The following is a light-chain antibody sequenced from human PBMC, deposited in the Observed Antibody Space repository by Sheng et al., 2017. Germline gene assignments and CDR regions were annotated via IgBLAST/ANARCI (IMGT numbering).Light chain of an antibody. CDR1: ERISSSY. CDR2: GAS. Sequence: EIVLTQIPGTLSLSPGERATLSCRASERISSSYLAWYQQKPGQAPRLLIYGASSRATGIPDRFSGSGSGTDFTLTISRLEPEDFAVYYCQQYGSAPLFTFGPGTKVDIK. J-gene: IGKJ3*01. V-gene: IGKV3-20*01. CDR3: QQYGSAPLFT.